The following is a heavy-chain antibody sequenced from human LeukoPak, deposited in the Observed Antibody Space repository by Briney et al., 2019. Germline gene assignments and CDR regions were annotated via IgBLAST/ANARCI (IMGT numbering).Heavy chain of an antibody. Sequence: SETLSLTCTVSGGSISSYYWSWIRQPPGKGLEWIGYIYYSGSTNYNPSLKSRVTISVDTSKNRFSLKLSSVTAADTAVYYCARDYHTRGYFDLWGRGTLVTVSS. J-gene: IGHJ2*01. CDR2: IYYSGST. CDR1: GGSISSYY. D-gene: IGHD2-2*01. V-gene: IGHV4-59*01. CDR3: ARDYHTRGYFDL.